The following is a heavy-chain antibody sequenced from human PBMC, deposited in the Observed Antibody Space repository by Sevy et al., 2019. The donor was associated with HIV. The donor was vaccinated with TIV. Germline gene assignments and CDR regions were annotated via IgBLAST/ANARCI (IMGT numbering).Heavy chain of an antibody. D-gene: IGHD2-21*02. Sequence: GGSLRLSCAASGFTFSDYYISWIRQAPGKGLEWVSYISSSGSTIYYADSVKGRFTISRDNAKNSLYLQMNSLRAEDTAVYYCARDQYIVVVTAMGGLDYWGQGTLVTVSS. CDR1: GFTFSDYY. J-gene: IGHJ4*02. CDR2: ISSSGSTI. CDR3: ARDQYIVVVTAMGGLDY. V-gene: IGHV3-11*01.